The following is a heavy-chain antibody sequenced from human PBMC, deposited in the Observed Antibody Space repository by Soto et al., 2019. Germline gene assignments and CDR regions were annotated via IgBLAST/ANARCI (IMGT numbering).Heavy chain of an antibody. J-gene: IGHJ5*02. CDR3: AESRTYYDFWSGNNWFDP. D-gene: IGHD3-3*01. V-gene: IGHV1-69*13. CDR2: IIPIFGTA. Sequence: VASVKVSCKASGGTFSSYAISWVRQARGQGLEWMGGIIPIFGTANYAQKFQGRVTITADESTSTAYMELSSLRSEDTAVYYCAESRTYYDFWSGNNWFDPWGQGTLVTVSS. CDR1: GGTFSSYA.